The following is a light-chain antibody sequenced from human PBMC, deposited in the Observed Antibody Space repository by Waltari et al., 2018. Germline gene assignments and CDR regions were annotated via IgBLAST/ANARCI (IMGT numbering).Light chain of an antibody. J-gene: IGLJ2*01. CDR2: GNK. CDR3: AAWDDRLRGVV. CDR1: SSNIGRYT. V-gene: IGLV1-47*01. Sequence: QSLLTQPPSASGTPGQRVTTSCAGSSSNIGRYTVYCYQQHPGTAPKLLIEGNKHRPSGVPDRFSGSKSGTSGSLAISGLRSEDEADYYCAAWDDRLRGVVFGGGTKLTV.